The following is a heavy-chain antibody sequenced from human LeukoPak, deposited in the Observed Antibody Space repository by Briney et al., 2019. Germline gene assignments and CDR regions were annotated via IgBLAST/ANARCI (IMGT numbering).Heavy chain of an antibody. CDR3: ARDRARGYYGSGSSNWFDP. J-gene: IGHJ5*02. D-gene: IGHD3-10*01. V-gene: IGHV1-69*04. CDR2: IIPILGIA. Sequence: ASVKVSCKASGGTFSSYTISWVRQAPGQGLEWMGRIIPILGIANYAQKFQGRVTMTRDTSTSTVYMELSSLRSEDTAVYYCARDRARGYYGSGSSNWFDPWGQGTLVTVSS. CDR1: GGTFSSYT.